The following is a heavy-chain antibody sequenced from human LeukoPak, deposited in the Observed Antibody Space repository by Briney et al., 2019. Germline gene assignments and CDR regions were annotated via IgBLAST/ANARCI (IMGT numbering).Heavy chain of an antibody. J-gene: IGHJ4*02. CDR3: AKVRTAAGNFSDY. CDR2: ISYDGSNK. Sequence: PGRSLRLSCAASGFTFSSYGMPWVRQAPGKGLEWVAVISYDGSNKYYADSVKGRFTISRDNSKNTLYLQMNSLRAEDTAVYYCAKVRTAAGNFSDYWGQGTLVTVSS. V-gene: IGHV3-30*18. D-gene: IGHD6-13*01. CDR1: GFTFSSYG.